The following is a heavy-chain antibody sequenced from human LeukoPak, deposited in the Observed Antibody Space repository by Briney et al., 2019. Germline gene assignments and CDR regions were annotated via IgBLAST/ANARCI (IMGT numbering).Heavy chain of an antibody. Sequence: GGSLRLSCAASGFTLSRYWVHWVRQAPGEGLVWVSRINGDGSSTSYADSVKGRFTISRDNAKNTLYLQMNSLRAEDTAVYYCASPYYYDSSGYRVDYWGQGALVTVSS. V-gene: IGHV3-74*01. CDR1: GFTLSRYW. CDR2: INGDGSST. D-gene: IGHD3-22*01. J-gene: IGHJ4*02. CDR3: ASPYYYDSSGYRVDY.